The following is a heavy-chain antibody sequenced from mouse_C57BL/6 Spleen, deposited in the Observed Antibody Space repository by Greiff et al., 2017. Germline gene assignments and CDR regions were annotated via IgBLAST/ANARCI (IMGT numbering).Heavy chain of an antibody. V-gene: IGHV1-64*01. D-gene: IGHD2-2*01. CDR3: AREPHGNDVDYAKDY. CDR1: GYTFTSYW. J-gene: IGHJ4*01. CDR2: IHPNSGST. Sequence: VQLQQPGAELVKPGASVKLSCKASGYTFTSYWMHWVKQRPGQGLEWIGMIHPNSGSTHYNEKFKSKATLTVDKSSSTAYMQLSSLTSEDSAVXYGAREPHGNDVDYAKDYWGQGTSVTVSS.